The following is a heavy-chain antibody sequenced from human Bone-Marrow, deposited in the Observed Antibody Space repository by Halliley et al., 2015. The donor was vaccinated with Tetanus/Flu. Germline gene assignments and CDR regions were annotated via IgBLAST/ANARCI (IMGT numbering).Heavy chain of an antibody. D-gene: IGHD3-10*01. Sequence: VVSYDGSNQCYADSVKGRFALSRDNSMDTVYLQMNSLGAEDTAVYYCAKDLPYYSGSGSSGMDVWGQGTTVIVSS. CDR3: AKDLPYYSGSGSSGMDV. V-gene: IGHV3-30*18. CDR2: VSYDGSNQ. J-gene: IGHJ6*02.